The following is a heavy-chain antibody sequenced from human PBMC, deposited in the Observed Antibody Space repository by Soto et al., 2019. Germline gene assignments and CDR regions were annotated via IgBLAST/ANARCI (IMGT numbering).Heavy chain of an antibody. J-gene: IGHJ6*02. D-gene: IGHD2-2*01. V-gene: IGHV4-31*03. CDR2: IYYSGST. CDR1: GGSISSGGYY. CDR3: AREADCSSTSCYLPYYYYGMDV. Sequence: QVQLQESGPGLVKPSQTLSITCTVSGGSISSGGYYWSWIRQHPGKGLEWIGYIYYSGSTYYNPSLKSRVTISVDTSKNQFALKLSSVTAADTAVYYCAREADCSSTSCYLPYYYYGMDVWGQGTTVTVSS.